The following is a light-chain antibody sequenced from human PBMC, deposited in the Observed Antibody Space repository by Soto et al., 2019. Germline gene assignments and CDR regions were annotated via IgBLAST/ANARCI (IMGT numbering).Light chain of an antibody. J-gene: IGKJ1*01. CDR3: QQYDSHSEA. V-gene: IGKV1-5*03. CDR1: QSISGW. Sequence: IQMPQSTPTLSASVGDRVPITCRASQSISGWLAWYQQKPGKAPKLLIYKASSLERGVPSRFSGGGSGTEFTFTISSLQPEDIATYYCQQYDSHSEAFGRGTKVAIK. CDR2: KAS.